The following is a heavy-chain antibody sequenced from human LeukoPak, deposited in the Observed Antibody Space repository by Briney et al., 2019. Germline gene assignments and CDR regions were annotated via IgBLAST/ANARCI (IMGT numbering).Heavy chain of an antibody. CDR2: IKEDGSEK. V-gene: IGHV3-7*01. CDR1: GFTFSRYW. Sequence: GGSLRLSCAASGFTFSRYWMSWVRQAPGKGLEWVANIKEDGSEKYYVDSVKGRFTISRDNAKNSLYLQMNSLRAEDTAVYYCARDYSFWSGYYKDYWGQGTLVTVSS. D-gene: IGHD3-3*01. J-gene: IGHJ4*02. CDR3: ARDYSFWSGYYKDY.